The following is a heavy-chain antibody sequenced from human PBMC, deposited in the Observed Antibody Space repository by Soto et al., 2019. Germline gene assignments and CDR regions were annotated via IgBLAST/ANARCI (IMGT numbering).Heavy chain of an antibody. CDR2: ISYDGRNE. Sequence: GWSLRLSCAASGFSFSSYAMHWVRQAPGKGLEWLSFISYDGRNEYYADSVKGRFTVSRDSSENTLYLQINTLKPEDTAVYYCARDGCPNGVCFNDYWGQGTLVTVSS. J-gene: IGHJ4*02. D-gene: IGHD2-8*01. V-gene: IGHV3-30*04. CDR1: GFSFSSYA. CDR3: ARDGCPNGVCFNDY.